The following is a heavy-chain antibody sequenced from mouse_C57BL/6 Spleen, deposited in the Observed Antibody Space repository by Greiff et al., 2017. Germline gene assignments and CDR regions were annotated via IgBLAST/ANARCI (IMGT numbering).Heavy chain of an antibody. CDR3: TTDNYYGSSPWFAY. D-gene: IGHD1-1*01. V-gene: IGHV14-1*01. CDR2: IDPEDGDT. Sequence: VHVKQSGAELVRPGASVKLSCTASGFNIKDYYMHWVKQRPEQGLEWIGRIDPEDGDTEYAPKFQGKATMTADTSSNTAYLQLSSLTSEDTAVYYCTTDNYYGSSPWFAYWGQGTLVTVSA. J-gene: IGHJ3*01. CDR1: GFNIKDYY.